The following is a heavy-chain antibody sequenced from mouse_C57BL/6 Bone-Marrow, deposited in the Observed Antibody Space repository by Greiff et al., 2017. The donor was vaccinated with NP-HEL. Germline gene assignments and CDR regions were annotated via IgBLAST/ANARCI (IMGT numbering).Heavy chain of an antibody. CDR3: ASYYGSFYWYFDV. Sequence: EVQRVESVAELVRPGASVKLSCTASGFNIKNTYMHWVKQRPEQGLEWIGRIDPANGNTKYAPQFQGKATITADTSSNTAYLQLSSLTSEDTAIYYCASYYGSFYWYFDVWGTGTTVTVSS. CDR1: GFNIKNTY. CDR2: IDPANGNT. J-gene: IGHJ1*03. V-gene: IGHV14-3*01. D-gene: IGHD1-1*01.